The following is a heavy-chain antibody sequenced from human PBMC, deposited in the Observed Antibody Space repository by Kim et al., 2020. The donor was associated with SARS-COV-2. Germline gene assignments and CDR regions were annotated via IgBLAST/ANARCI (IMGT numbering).Heavy chain of an antibody. J-gene: IGHJ4*02. V-gene: IGHV1-58*01. Sequence: NYAQKFQERVTITRDMATSTAYMELSSLRSEDTAVYYCAAGDGYNLRGGYWGQGTLVTVSS. CDR3: AAGDGYNLRGGY. D-gene: IGHD5-12*01.